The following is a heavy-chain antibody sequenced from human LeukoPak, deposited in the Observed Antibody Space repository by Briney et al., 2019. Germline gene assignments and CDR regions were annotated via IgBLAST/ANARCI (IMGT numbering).Heavy chain of an antibody. J-gene: IGHJ5*02. CDR1: GGSFSGYY. V-gene: IGHV4-34*01. D-gene: IGHD3-10*01. CDR3: ARLTTMVRGVIRSWSWFDP. CDR2: INHSGST. Sequence: PSETLSLTCAVYGGSFSGYYWSWIRQPPGKGLEWIGEINHSGSTNYNPSLKSRVTISVDTSKNQFSLKLSSVTAADTAVYYCARLTTMVRGVIRSWSWFDPWGQGTLVTVSS.